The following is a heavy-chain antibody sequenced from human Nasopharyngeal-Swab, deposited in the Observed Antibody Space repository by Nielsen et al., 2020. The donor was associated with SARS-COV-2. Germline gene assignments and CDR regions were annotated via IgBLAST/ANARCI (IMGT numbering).Heavy chain of an antibody. CDR3: ASAHRAYGDSGYYPLDY. CDR1: RFSVSDFY. Sequence: GESLKISCAASRFSVSDFYMSWVRQAPGKGLEWVSYITSSSGIIYYADSVKGRFTISRDNAKNLLYLQMNSLRAEDTAVYYCASAHRAYGDSGYYPLDYWGKGTLVTVSS. J-gene: IGHJ4*02. V-gene: IGHV3-11*04. D-gene: IGHD3-22*01. CDR2: ITSSSGII.